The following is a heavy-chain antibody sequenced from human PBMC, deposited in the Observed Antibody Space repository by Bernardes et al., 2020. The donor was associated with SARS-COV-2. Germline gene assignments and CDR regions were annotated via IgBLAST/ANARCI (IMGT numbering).Heavy chain of an antibody. CDR3: VRGPSDGHGRFEY. Sequence: GGSLSLSCAASGFTFSSYWMHWVRQAPGKGLMWVSRINGDGSRTTYADSVKGRFTISRDNTKNTLYLQMNSLRAEDTAVYYCVRGPSDGHGRFEYWGQGTLSTVST. J-gene: IGHJ4*02. V-gene: IGHV3-74*01. CDR1: GFTFSSYW. CDR2: INGDGSRT.